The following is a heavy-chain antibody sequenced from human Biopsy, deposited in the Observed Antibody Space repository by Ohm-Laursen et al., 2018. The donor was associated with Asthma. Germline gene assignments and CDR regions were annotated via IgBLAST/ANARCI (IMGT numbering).Heavy chain of an antibody. Sequence: SLRLSCAASGFTFSDYYMSWIRQAPGKGLEWVSVIYSGGTSHTADSVRGRFTISRDYSKNTLYLQMHSLRAEDTAVYYCAKDERLYYGSDSKYMQPVPLGDWGQGTLVIVSA. J-gene: IGHJ4*02. V-gene: IGHV3-53*01. D-gene: IGHD3-10*01. CDR1: GFTFSDYY. CDR2: IYSGGTS. CDR3: AKDERLYYGSDSKYMQPVPLGD.